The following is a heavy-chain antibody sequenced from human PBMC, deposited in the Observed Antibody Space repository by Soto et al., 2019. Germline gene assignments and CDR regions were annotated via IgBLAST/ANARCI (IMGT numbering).Heavy chain of an antibody. V-gene: IGHV1-69*08. CDR1: GGTFSSYT. J-gene: IGHJ6*02. CDR3: ARDLSIAVSGENCRMDV. D-gene: IGHD6-19*01. CDR2: IIPILGMA. Sequence: QVQLVQSGAEVKKPGSSVKVSCKASGGTFSSYTISWVRQAPGQGLEWMGRIIPILGMANYAQKFQGRVTIPADKSTSTAYMELSTLRPEDTAVYYCARDLSIAVSGENCRMDVWGQGTTVTVSS.